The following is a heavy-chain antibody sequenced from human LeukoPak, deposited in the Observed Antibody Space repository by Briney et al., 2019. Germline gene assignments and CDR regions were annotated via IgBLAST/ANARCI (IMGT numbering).Heavy chain of an antibody. D-gene: IGHD3/OR15-3a*01. V-gene: IGHV3-15*01. CDR3: SRRFWTGYYVS. CDR1: GFPFIIVL. Sequence: GGSHTLLRSACGFPFIIVLMTCVRHAPGQGVVYVARIKSKVDCERTDYIAPVKDKFIISRDDAKNTLYLQMNSLRTEDTAVYYCSRRFWTGYYVSWGQGTLVTVSS. J-gene: IGHJ5*02. CDR2: IKSKVDCERT.